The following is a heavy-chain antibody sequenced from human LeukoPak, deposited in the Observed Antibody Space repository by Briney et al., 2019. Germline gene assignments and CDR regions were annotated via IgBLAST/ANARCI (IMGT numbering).Heavy chain of an antibody. CDR3: ARFRIFYDSSGYNDAFDI. D-gene: IGHD3-22*01. V-gene: IGHV4-39*07. CDR2: IYYSGST. Sequence: SETLSLTCTVSGGSISSSSYYWGWIRQPPGKGLEWIGSIYYSGSTYYNPSLKSRVTISVDTSKNQFSLKLSSVTAADTAVYYCARFRIFYDSSGYNDAFDIWGQGTMVTVSS. J-gene: IGHJ3*02. CDR1: GGSISSSSYY.